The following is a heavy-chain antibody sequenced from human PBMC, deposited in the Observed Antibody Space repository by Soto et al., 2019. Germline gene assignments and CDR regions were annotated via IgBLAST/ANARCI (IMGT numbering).Heavy chain of an antibody. Sequence: VQLLESGGGLVQPGGSLRLSCAASGFTFSSYAMTWVRQAPGKGLEWVSALSGSGGTTVYADSVKARFTISRDNSKNTLYLQMNSVRAEDAAVYYCARGWYGGEGAVYWYFDLWGRGTLVTVSA. J-gene: IGHJ2*01. CDR3: ARGWYGGEGAVYWYFDL. CDR1: GFTFSSYA. D-gene: IGHD4-17*01. CDR2: LSGSGGTT. V-gene: IGHV3-23*01.